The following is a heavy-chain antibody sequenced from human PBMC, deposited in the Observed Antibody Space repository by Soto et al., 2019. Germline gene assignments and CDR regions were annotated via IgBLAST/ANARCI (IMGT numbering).Heavy chain of an antibody. J-gene: IGHJ5*02. Sequence: PSETLSLTYTVSWGNIRSYYWSWIRQPAGKGLEWIGRIYTSGSTNYNPSLKSRVTMSVDTSKNQFSLKLSSVTAADTAVYYCARDQFVSTYDFWSGYYWWFDPWGQGTLVTVFS. CDR2: IYTSGST. CDR1: WGNIRSYY. V-gene: IGHV4-4*07. CDR3: ARDQFVSTYDFWSGYYWWFDP. D-gene: IGHD3-3*01.